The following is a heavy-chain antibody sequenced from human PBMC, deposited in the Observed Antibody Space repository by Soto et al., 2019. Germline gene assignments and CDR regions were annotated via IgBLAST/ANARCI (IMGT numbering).Heavy chain of an antibody. J-gene: IGHJ4*02. CDR3: ARLEGLATISYYFDF. Sequence: QLQLQESGPGLVKPSETLSLTCSVSDDSINSDKYYWGWIRQPPGKGLEWIGSIDYRGNAYYNPSLQTRVTISLDKSKRQSSLKLNSVTAADSAVYFSARLEGLATISYYFDFWGPGALVTVSS. CDR2: IDYRGNA. CDR1: DDSINSDKYY. D-gene: IGHD5-12*01. V-gene: IGHV4-39*01.